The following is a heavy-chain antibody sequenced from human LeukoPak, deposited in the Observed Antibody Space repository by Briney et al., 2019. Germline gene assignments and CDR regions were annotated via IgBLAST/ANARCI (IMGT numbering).Heavy chain of an antibody. CDR2: ISYDGTNK. Sequence: PGGSLRLSCAASGFTFSSFTMHWVPQTPGKGLEWQAVISYDGTNKFYADSVKGRFTVSRDNSKNTLYLQIDSLRAEDTAVYYCVRAGVYYDNSEYLKLDYWGQGTLVTVSS. D-gene: IGHD3-22*01. CDR3: VRAGVYYDNSEYLKLDY. J-gene: IGHJ4*02. CDR1: GFTFSSFT. V-gene: IGHV3-30*04.